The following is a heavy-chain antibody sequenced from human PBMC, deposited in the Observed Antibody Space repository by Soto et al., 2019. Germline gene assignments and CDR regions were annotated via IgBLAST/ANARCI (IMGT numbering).Heavy chain of an antibody. Sequence: GESLKISCKGSGYSFTSYWIGWVRQMPGKGLEWMGIIYPGDSDTRYSPSFQGQVTISADKSISTAYLQWSSLKASDTAMYYCARRLGYYDSSGYYSVKGSYWFDPWGQGTLVTVSS. CDR1: GYSFTSYW. J-gene: IGHJ5*02. CDR3: ARRLGYYDSSGYYSVKGSYWFDP. D-gene: IGHD3-22*01. V-gene: IGHV5-51*01. CDR2: IYPGDSDT.